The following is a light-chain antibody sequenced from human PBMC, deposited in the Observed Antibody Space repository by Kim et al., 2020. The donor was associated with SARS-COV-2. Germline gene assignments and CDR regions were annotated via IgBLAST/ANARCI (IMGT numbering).Light chain of an antibody. J-gene: IGLJ1*01. CDR3: NSRDSSGNPLYV. V-gene: IGLV3-19*01. Sequence: LGQKVRITCQGDSLRSYYASWYQQKPGQAPVLVIYGKNNRPSGIPDRFSGSSSGNTASLTITGAQADDEADYYCNSRDSSGNPLYVFGTGTKVTVL. CDR2: GKN. CDR1: SLRSYY.